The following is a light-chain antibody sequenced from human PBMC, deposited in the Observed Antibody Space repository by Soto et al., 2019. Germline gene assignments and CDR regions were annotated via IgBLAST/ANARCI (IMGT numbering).Light chain of an antibody. V-gene: IGKV3-15*01. Sequence: EIVMTQSPATLSVSPGERATISCRATQSVSSNLAWYQQKPGQAPRLLIYDASTRATGIPARFSGSGSGTEFTLTISSLQSEDFAVYYCQQYNNWPPLTFGGGTKVDIK. J-gene: IGKJ4*01. CDR3: QQYNNWPPLT. CDR1: QSVSSN. CDR2: DAS.